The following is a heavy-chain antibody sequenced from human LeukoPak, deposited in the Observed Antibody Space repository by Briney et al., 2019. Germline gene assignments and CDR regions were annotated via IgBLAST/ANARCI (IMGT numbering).Heavy chain of an antibody. CDR2: ISSSSSYI. CDR1: GFTFSSYS. Sequence: GGSLRLSCAASGFTFSSYSMNWVRQAPGKGLEWVSSISSSSSYIYHADSVKGRLTISRDNAKNSLYLQMNSLRAEDTAVYYCARAPVWNYNYYYMDVWGKGTTVTVSS. CDR3: ARAPVWNYNYYYMDV. V-gene: IGHV3-21*01. D-gene: IGHD1-1*01. J-gene: IGHJ6*03.